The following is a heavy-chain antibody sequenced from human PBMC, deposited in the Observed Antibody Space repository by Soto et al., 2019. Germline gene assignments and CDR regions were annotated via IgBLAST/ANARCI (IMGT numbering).Heavy chain of an antibody. CDR3: ARQPDLAAAGSYFDY. V-gene: IGHV4-30-4*01. CDR1: GGSISSGDYY. D-gene: IGHD6-13*01. Sequence: QVQLQESGPGLVKPSQTLSLTCTVSGGSISSGDYYWSWIRQPPGKGLEWIGYIYYSGSTYYNPSLKSRVTISVDTSKNQFSLKLSSVTAADTAVYYCARQPDLAAAGSYFDYWGQGTLVTVSS. CDR2: IYYSGST. J-gene: IGHJ4*02.